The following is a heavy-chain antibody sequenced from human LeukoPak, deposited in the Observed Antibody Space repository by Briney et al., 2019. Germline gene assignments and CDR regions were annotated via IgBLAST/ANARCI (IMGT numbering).Heavy chain of an antibody. CDR3: ARERYNWNDAPEAFDI. V-gene: IGHV3-72*01. J-gene: IGHJ3*02. D-gene: IGHD1-20*01. CDR1: GFTFSDHY. Sequence: GGSLRLSCAASGFTFSDHYMDWVRQAPGKGLEWVGRTSNKANSYTTEYAASVKGRFTISRDDSKNSLYLQMNSLKTEDTAVYYCARERYNWNDAPEAFDIWGQGTMVTVSS. CDR2: TSNKANSYTT.